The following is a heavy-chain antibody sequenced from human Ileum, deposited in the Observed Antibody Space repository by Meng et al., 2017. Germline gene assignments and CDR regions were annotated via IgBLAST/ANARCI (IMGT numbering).Heavy chain of an antibody. CDR1: GFSFNTYA. CDR2: ISNDGSFQ. Sequence: GGSLLSCAASGFSFNTYAMNWVRQAPGKGLEWVAVISNDGSFQYYGDSVQGRFTISRDNSKNTLYLQMNSLRVEDTAVYFCARGGPGGGGASPYWGQGTLVTVSS. D-gene: IGHD1-26*01. CDR3: ARGGPGGGGASPY. V-gene: IGHV3-30*04. J-gene: IGHJ4*02.